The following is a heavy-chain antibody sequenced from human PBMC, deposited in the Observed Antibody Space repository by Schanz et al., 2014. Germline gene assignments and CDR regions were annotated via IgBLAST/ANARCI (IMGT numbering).Heavy chain of an antibody. CDR2: IWSDGSTK. V-gene: IGHV3-33*08. CDR1: GFTFSKYW. D-gene: IGHD5-12*01. Sequence: VQLVESGGGLVQPGGSLRLSCGGSGFTFSKYWMSWVRQVPGKGLEWVAVIWSDGSTKYYADSVKGRFTISRDNSKNTLYLQMNSLRADDTAVYYCASPSGYSDYGTYFDFWGQGTLVTVSS. CDR3: ASPSGYSDYGTYFDF. J-gene: IGHJ4*02.